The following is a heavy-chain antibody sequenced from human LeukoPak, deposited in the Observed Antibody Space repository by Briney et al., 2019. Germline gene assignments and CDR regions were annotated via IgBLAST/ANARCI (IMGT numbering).Heavy chain of an antibody. CDR2: IYSGGST. J-gene: IGHJ3*02. Sequence: GGSLRLSCAASGFTFSSNYMSWVRQAPGKGLEWVSVIYSGGSTYYADSVKGRFTISRDNSKNTLYLQMNSLRAEDTAVYYCARGHYDIFGSDAFDIWGQGTMVTVSS. CDR1: GFTFSSNY. V-gene: IGHV3-66*01. D-gene: IGHD3-9*01. CDR3: ARGHYDIFGSDAFDI.